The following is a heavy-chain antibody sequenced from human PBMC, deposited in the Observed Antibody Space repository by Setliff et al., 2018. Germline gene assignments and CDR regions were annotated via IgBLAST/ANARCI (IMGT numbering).Heavy chain of an antibody. V-gene: IGHV4-4*02. J-gene: IGHJ4*02. CDR2: IFHSGST. Sequence: SETLSLTCAVSGGSISSSNWWSWVRQHPEKGLEWLGYIFHSGSTHYNSSLKSRITISLDTSKNHFSLELNSVTAADSAVYYCARVADGSGSFYLGFDYWGQGILVTVSS. CDR3: ARVADGSGSFYLGFDY. CDR1: GGSISSSNW. D-gene: IGHD3-10*01.